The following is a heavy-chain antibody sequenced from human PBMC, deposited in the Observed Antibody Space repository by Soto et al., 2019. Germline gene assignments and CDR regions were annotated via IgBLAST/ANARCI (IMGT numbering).Heavy chain of an antibody. CDR1: GYSFTSYW. CDR2: IDPSDSYT. CDR3: ARLRYDSDSPNPDAFHI. Sequence: LGESLKISCKCSGYSFTSYWISWVRQMPGKGLEWMGRIDPSDSYTNYSPSFQGHVTISADKSISTAYLQWSSLKASDTAMYYCARLRYDSDSPNPDAFHIWGPGTRLTVS. V-gene: IGHV5-10-1*01. J-gene: IGHJ3*02. D-gene: IGHD3-22*01.